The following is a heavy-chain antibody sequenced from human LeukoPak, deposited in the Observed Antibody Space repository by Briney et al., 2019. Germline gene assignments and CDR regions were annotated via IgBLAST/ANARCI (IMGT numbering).Heavy chain of an antibody. J-gene: IGHJ4*02. V-gene: IGHV3-21*05. CDR3: ARGPLSNFDY. CDR2: ISRRSTPI. Sequence: GGSLRLSCAASGFTFSSYSMNWVRQAPGKGLEWISYISRRSTPIYYADSVKGRFTISRDNAKNSLYLQMNGLRAEDTAVYYCARGPLSNFDYWGQGTLVTVSS. CDR1: GFTFSSYS. D-gene: IGHD2/OR15-2a*01.